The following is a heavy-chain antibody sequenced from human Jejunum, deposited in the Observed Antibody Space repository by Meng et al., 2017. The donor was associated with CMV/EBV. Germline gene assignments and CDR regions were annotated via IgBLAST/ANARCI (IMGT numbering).Heavy chain of an antibody. J-gene: IGHJ4*02. CDR2: IRNDGTNK. D-gene: IGHD6-19*01. CDR3: AKDVAVAGHFDS. V-gene: IGHV3-30*02. CDR1: GFNFNSYG. Sequence: QVQLVGSGGGVVQPGESLSLSCAASGFNFNSYGMHWVRQAPGKGLEWLAFIRNDGTNKYYADSVKGRFFILRDTSKNTVYLQLNSLRIEDTAMYYCAKDVAVAGHFDSWGQGTLVTASS.